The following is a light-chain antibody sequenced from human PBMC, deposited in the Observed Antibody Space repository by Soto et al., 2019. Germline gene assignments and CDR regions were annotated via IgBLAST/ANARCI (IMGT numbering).Light chain of an antibody. CDR2: EVS. V-gene: IGLV2-18*02. Sequence: QSVLTQPPSVSGSPGQSVTISCTGTSGDVGSYNRVSWYQQPPGTAPKLMIYEVSNRPSGVPDRFSGSKSGNTASLTISGLQAEDEADYYCSSYTSSSTYVFGTGTKVTV. CDR1: SGDVGSYNR. CDR3: SSYTSSSTYV. J-gene: IGLJ1*01.